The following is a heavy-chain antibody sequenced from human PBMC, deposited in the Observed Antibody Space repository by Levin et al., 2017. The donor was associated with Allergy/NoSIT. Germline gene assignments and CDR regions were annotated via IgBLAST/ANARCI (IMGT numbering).Heavy chain of an antibody. CDR2: IYYSGSI. D-gene: IGHD4-17*01. CDR1: GGSIRSTSYS. CDR3: ARQRVEERRLRGHYFGH. V-gene: IGHV4-39*01. Sequence: SQTLSLTCTVSGGSIRSTSYSWGWIRQPPGKGLEWIGSIYYSGSIYYSPVLRSRLTISLDTSKNQFFLRLSSVTAADSAVYYCARQRVEERRLRGHYFGHWGQGTQVIVSS. J-gene: IGHJ4*02.